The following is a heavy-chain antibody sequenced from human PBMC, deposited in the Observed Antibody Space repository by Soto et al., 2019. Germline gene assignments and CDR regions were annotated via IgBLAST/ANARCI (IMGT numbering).Heavy chain of an antibody. V-gene: IGHV3-11*01. CDR2: MSSSGVTV. CDR3: ARNTISAAGADYYGLDV. D-gene: IGHD6-13*01. Sequence: PGGSLRLSCAGSGFTFSYYYMSWIRQAPGQGLEWVSYMSSSGVTVLYADSVKGRFTISRDNAKNSLYLQMYSLRAEDSAVYYCARNTISAAGADYYGLDVWGQGTTVTVSS. CDR1: GFTFSYYY. J-gene: IGHJ6*02.